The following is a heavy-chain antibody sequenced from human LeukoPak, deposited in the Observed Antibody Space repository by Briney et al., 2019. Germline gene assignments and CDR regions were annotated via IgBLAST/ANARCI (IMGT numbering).Heavy chain of an antibody. D-gene: IGHD4-17*01. CDR1: GGSISSYY. J-gene: IGHJ4*02. CDR3: ALSITSTGTGDY. CDR2: IYYSGST. Sequence: PSETLSLTCTVSGGSISSYYWSWIRQPPGKGLEWIGYIYYSGSTSYNPSLKSRVTISVDTSKNQFSLKLSPVTAADTAVYYCALSITSTGTGDYWGQGTLVTVSS. V-gene: IGHV4-59*01.